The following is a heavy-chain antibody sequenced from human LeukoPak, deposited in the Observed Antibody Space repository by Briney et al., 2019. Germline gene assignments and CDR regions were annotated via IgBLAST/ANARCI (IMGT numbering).Heavy chain of an antibody. CDR1: GGSISSYY. D-gene: IGHD3-16*02. Sequence: SETLSLTCTVSGGSISSYYWSWIRQPPGKGLEWIGYIYYSGSTNYNPSLKSRVTISVDTSKNQFPLKLSSVTAADTAVYYCARGSLSYGNDYWGQGTLVTASS. V-gene: IGHV4-59*01. J-gene: IGHJ4*02. CDR3: ARGSLSYGNDY. CDR2: IYYSGST.